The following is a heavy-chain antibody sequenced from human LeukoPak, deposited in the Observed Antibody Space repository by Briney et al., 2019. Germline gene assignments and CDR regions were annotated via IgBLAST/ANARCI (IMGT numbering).Heavy chain of an antibody. J-gene: IGHJ4*02. D-gene: IGHD3-3*01. CDR3: AKGTYYDFWSGGDY. Sequence: GGSLRLSCAASGFTFSSYAMSWVRQAPGKGLEWVSAISGGGGSTYYADSVKGRFTISRDNSRNTLYLQMNSLRAEDTAVYYCAKGTYYDFWSGGDYWGQGTLVTVSS. CDR2: ISGGGGST. V-gene: IGHV3-23*01. CDR1: GFTFSSYA.